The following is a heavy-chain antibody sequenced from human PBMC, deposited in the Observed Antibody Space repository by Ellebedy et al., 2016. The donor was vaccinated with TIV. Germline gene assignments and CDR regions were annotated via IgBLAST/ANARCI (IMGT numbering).Heavy chain of an antibody. J-gene: IGHJ4*02. CDR1: GFTFSSHG. V-gene: IGHV3-23*01. CDR2: ITGGGYTT. D-gene: IGHD6-19*01. Sequence: PGGSLRLSCAASGFTFSSHGMAWVRQAPGKGLEWLSGITGGGYTTYYAVSVKGRFNISRDNSKNTLFLQLSSLRAEDTAVFYCVRVMWPVPGPVDPFDYWGQGTPVTVSS. CDR3: VRVMWPVPGPVDPFDY.